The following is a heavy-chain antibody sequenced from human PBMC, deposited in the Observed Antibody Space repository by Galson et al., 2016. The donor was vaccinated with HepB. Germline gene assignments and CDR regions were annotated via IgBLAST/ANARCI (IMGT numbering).Heavy chain of an antibody. CDR3: VRAGYYDLCSGSYHYYGMDV. J-gene: IGHJ6*02. D-gene: IGHD3-3*01. CDR1: GFTFRNYW. V-gene: IGHV3-74*01. Sequence: SLRLSCAASGFTFRNYWMHWVRQAPGKGLVWVSRINSDGSSIRYADSVKGRFTISRDSAKNMLYLQMNSLRAEDTAVYFCVRAGYYDLCSGSYHYYGMDVWGQGTTVTVSS. CDR2: INSDGSSI.